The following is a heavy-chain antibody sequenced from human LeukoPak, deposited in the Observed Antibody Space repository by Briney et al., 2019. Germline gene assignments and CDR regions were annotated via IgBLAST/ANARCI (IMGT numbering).Heavy chain of an antibody. CDR3: VRTPYYYDSSGYNY. J-gene: IGHJ4*02. Sequence: PSETLSLTCAVYGGSFSGYYWSWIRQPPGKGLEWIGEINHSGSTNYNPSLKSRVTISVDTSKNQFSLKLSSVTAADTAVYYCVRTPYYYDSSGYNYWGQGTLVTVSS. D-gene: IGHD3-22*01. V-gene: IGHV4-34*01. CDR1: GGSFSGYY. CDR2: INHSGST.